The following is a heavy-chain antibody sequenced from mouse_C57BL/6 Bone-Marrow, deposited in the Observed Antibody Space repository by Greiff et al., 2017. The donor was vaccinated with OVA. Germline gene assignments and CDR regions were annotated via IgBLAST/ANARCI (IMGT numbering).Heavy chain of an antibody. D-gene: IGHD3-3*01. Sequence: QVQLQQSGAELVRPGTSVKMSCKASGYTFTNYWIGWAKQRPGHGLEWIGDIYPGGGCTNYNEKFKGKATLTADKSSSTAYMQFSSLTSEDSAIYYCARGDVLRDSDDWGTGTTVTVSS. J-gene: IGHJ1*03. CDR1: GYTFTNYW. V-gene: IGHV1-63*01. CDR2: IYPGGGCT. CDR3: ARGDVLRDSDD.